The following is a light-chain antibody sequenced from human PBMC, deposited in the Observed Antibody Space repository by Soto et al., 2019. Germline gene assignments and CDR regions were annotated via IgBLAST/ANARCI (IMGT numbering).Light chain of an antibody. V-gene: IGLV2-14*01. CDR3: SSYTSSSTPLV. CDR1: SSDVGGYNY. J-gene: IGLJ1*01. Sequence: QSVLTQPPSASGSPGQSVTISCTGTSSDVGGYNYVSWYQQHSGKAPKLMIYDVSNRPSGVSNRFSGSKSGNTASLTISGLQAEDEADYYCSSYTSSSTPLVFGTGTKVTVL. CDR2: DVS.